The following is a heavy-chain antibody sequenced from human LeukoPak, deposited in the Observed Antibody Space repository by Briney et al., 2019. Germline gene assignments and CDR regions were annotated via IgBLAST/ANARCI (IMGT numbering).Heavy chain of an antibody. Sequence: ASVKVSCKASGYTFTGYYIHWGPHAPGQGLEWRVGINPNSVSTNYAQKFQGRVTMTRATSISTATMGLSRLTSGDPAVHSCARDTSVRDYSNCDYWGQGTLVTVSS. CDR2: INPNSVST. CDR3: ARDTSVRDYSNCDY. D-gene: IGHD4-11*01. V-gene: IGHV1-2*02. CDR1: GYTFTGYY. J-gene: IGHJ4*02.